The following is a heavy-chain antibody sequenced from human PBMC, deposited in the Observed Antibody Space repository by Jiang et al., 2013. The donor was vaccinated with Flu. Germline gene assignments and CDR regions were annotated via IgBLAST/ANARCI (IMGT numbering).Heavy chain of an antibody. Sequence: KPTQTLTLTCTFSGFSLSTSGVGVGWIRQPPGKALEWLALIYWNDDKRYSPSLKSRLTITKDTSKNQVVLTMTNMDPVDTATYYCASGGAARPFDYWGQGTLATVSS. CDR3: ASGGAARPFDY. J-gene: IGHJ4*02. CDR1: GFSLSTSGVG. D-gene: IGHD6-6*01. CDR2: IYWNDDK. V-gene: IGHV2-5*01.